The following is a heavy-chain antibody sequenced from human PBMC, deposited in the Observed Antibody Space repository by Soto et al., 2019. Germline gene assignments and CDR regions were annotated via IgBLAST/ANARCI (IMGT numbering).Heavy chain of an antibody. Sequence: ASVKVSCKASGYTFTGYYMHWVRQAPGQGLEWMGWINPNSGGTNYAQKFQGRVTMTRDTSISTAYMELSRLRSDDTAVYYCARGDYDILTGYFYYYGMDVWGQGTTVT. D-gene: IGHD3-9*01. CDR1: GYTFTGYY. J-gene: IGHJ6*02. CDR2: INPNSGGT. CDR3: ARGDYDILTGYFYYYGMDV. V-gene: IGHV1-2*02.